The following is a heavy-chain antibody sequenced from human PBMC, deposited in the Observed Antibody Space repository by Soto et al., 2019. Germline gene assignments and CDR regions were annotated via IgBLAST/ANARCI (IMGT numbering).Heavy chain of an antibody. V-gene: IGHV1-18*01. CDR2: ISAYNGNT. CDR3: ARDWANQYYDFWSAESPFDP. J-gene: IGHJ5*02. D-gene: IGHD3-3*01. CDR1: GYTFTSYG. Sequence: ASVKVSCKVSGYTFTSYGISWVRQAPGQGLEWMGWISAYNGNTNYAQKLQGRVTMTTDTSTSTAYMELRSLRSDDTAVYYCARDWANQYYDFWSAESPFDPWGQGTLVTVSS.